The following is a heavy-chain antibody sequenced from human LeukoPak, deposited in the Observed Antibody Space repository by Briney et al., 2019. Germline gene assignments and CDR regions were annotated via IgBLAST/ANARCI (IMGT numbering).Heavy chain of an antibody. CDR3: ARLTGTTDDY. J-gene: IGHJ4*02. Sequence: GGSLRLSCAASGFTFSSYAMHWVRQAPGKGLEWVAVISNDGSNKYYADSVKGRFTISRDNSKNTLYLQMNSLRAEDTAVYYCARLTGTTDDYWGQGTLVTVSS. V-gene: IGHV3-30-3*01. CDR1: GFTFSSYA. D-gene: IGHD1-7*01. CDR2: ISNDGSNK.